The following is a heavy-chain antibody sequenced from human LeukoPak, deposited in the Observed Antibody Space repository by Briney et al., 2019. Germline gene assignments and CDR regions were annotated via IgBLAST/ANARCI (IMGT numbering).Heavy chain of an antibody. J-gene: IGHJ4*02. Sequence: SGTLSLTCAVSGGSISSSNWWSWVRQPPGKGLEWIGEIYHSGSTNYNPSLKSRVTISVDTSKNQFSLKLSSVTAADTAVYYCARTPITMIVVVITHFDYWGQGTLVTVSS. D-gene: IGHD3-22*01. CDR3: ARTPITMIVVVITHFDY. CDR1: GGSISSSNW. V-gene: IGHV4-4*02. CDR2: IYHSGST.